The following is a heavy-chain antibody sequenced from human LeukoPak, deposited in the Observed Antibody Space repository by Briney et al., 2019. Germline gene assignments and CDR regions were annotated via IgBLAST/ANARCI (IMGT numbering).Heavy chain of an antibody. J-gene: IGHJ4*02. D-gene: IGHD6-19*01. CDR2: ISSGSTI. CDR1: GFTFSSYE. Sequence: GSLRLSCAASGFTFSSYEMNWVRQAPGKGLEWVSYISSGSTIFDADSVKGRFTISRDNAKNSLYLQMNSLRAEDTAVYYCARESIAVAGAPFDYWGQGTLVTVSS. V-gene: IGHV3-48*03. CDR3: ARESIAVAGAPFDY.